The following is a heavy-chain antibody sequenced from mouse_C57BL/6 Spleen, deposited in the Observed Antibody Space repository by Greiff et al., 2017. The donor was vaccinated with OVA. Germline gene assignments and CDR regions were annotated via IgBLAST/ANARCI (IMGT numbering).Heavy chain of an antibody. CDR1: GYTFTSYW. J-gene: IGHJ1*03. CDR3: ARRGTGVPGDWYFDV. D-gene: IGHD1-1*01. CDR2: IDPSDSYT. Sequence: QVQLQQPGAELVKPGASVKLSCKASGYTFTSYWMQWVKQRPGQGLEWIGEIDPSDSYTNYNQKFKGKATLTVDTSSSTAYMQLSSLTSEDSAVYYCARRGTGVPGDWYFDVWGTGTTVTVSS. V-gene: IGHV1-50*01.